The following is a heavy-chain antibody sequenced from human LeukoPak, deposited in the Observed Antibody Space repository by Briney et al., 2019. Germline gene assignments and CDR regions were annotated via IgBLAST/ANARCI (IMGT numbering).Heavy chain of an antibody. D-gene: IGHD3-22*01. Sequence: GSLRLSCAASGFTFSNAWMSWVRQAPGKGLEWIGEIYHSGSTNYNPSLKSRVTISVDKSKNQFSLKLSSVTAADTAVYYCARPTTYYDSSGYETEYFQHWGQGTLVTVSS. CDR2: IYHSGST. J-gene: IGHJ1*01. V-gene: IGHV4-4*02. CDR1: GFTFSNAW. CDR3: ARPTTYYDSSGYETEYFQH.